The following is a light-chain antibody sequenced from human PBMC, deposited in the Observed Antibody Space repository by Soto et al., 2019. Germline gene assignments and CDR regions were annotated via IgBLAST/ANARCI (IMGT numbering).Light chain of an antibody. CDR2: GAS. CDR1: QSVSSSY. CDR3: QQYGSSPRT. V-gene: IGKV3-20*01. Sequence: EFVLTQSPGTLSLSPGERATLSCRASQSVSSSYLAWYQQKPGQXPRLLIYGASSRATGIPDRFSGSGSGTDLTLTISRLQPEDGEVYYCQQYGSSPRTFGQGTRLEIK. J-gene: IGKJ5*01.